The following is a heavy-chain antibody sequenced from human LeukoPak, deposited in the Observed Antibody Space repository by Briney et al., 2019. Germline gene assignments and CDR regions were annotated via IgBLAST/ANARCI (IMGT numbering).Heavy chain of an antibody. J-gene: IGHJ4*02. CDR3: ARDEIAVAGFGTFDY. V-gene: IGHV1-69*01. D-gene: IGHD6-19*01. CDR1: GDTFSNSA. CDR2: IIPIFGTP. Sequence: ASVKVSCKASGDTFSNSAFSWVRQAPGQGLEWMGGIIPIFGTPNYAQKFQGRVTISADESTSTVYMELSSLRSEDTAVFYCARDEIAVAGFGTFDYWGQGTLVTVSA.